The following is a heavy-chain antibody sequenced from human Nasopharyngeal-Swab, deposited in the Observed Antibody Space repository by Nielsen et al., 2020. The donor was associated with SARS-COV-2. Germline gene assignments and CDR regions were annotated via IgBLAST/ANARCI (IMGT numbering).Heavy chain of an antibody. CDR3: AVADRGRYRYFDF. CDR2: INPANSDP. D-gene: IGHD3-16*02. Sequence: GESLKISCQGLWYSFTNYWIGWVRQVPDKGLKWVGIINPANSDPRYSPALEGQITISVDTSINSVYLQLNSLKASDHAVYYCAVADRGRYRYFDFWGQGTLVTVSS. J-gene: IGHJ4*02. V-gene: IGHV5-51*01. CDR1: WYSFTNYW.